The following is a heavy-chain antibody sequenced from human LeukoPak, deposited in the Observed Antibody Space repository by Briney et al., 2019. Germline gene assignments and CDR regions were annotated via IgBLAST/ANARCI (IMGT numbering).Heavy chain of an antibody. Sequence: PSETLSLTCTVSGGSISSGSYYWSWIRQPAGTGLEWIGRIYTSGSTYYNPSLKSRVTISVDTSKNQFSLKLSSVTAADTAVYYCARQRARFLIDPWGQGTLVTVSS. CDR1: GGSISSGSYY. D-gene: IGHD2/OR15-2a*01. CDR3: ARQRARFLIDP. J-gene: IGHJ5*02. CDR2: IYTSGST. V-gene: IGHV4-61*02.